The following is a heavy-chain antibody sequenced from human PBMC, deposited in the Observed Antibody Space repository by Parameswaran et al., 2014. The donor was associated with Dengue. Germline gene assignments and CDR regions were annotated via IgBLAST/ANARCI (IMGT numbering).Heavy chain of an antibody. D-gene: IGHD2-2*01. CDR3: AREKLWEHCSRTKCYLYYDYGMDV. V-gene: IGHV1-18*01. Sequence: WVRQAPGQGLEWMGWISVYNGNTNYAQKLQGRLTMTTDTSTRTAYMELRSLRSDDTAVYYCAREKLWEHCSRTKCYLYYDYGMDVWGQGTTVTVSS. J-gene: IGHJ6*02. CDR2: ISVYNGNT.